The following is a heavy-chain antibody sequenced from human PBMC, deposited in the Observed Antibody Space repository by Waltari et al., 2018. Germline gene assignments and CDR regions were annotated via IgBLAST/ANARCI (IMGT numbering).Heavy chain of an antibody. CDR3: ASDRGRGLYLDS. D-gene: IGHD2-15*01. CDR1: GASISNNFF. Sequence: QVQLQESGPGLVKPSGTLSPTCTVSGASISNNFFWSWVRQSPGKGLEWIGRVHQSGRSNYNPSLESRVTVSMDTSKNQFSLRVTSVTAADTAIYYCASDRGRGLYLDSWGQGTLVTVSP. CDR2: VHQSGRS. V-gene: IGHV4-4*02. J-gene: IGHJ4*02.